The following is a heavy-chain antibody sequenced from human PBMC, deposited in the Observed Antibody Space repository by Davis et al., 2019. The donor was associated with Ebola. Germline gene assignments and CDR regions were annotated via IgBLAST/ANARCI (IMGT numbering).Heavy chain of an antibody. CDR2: ISSNGGST. CDR1: GFTFSSYA. V-gene: IGHV3-64D*06. Sequence: PGGSLRLSCSASGFTFSSYAMHWVRQAPGKGLEYVSAISSNGGSTYYADSVKGRFTISRDNSKNTLYLQMSSLRAEDTAVYYCVKELESGYDAIRYMDVWGKGTTVTVSS. CDR3: VKELESGYDAIRYMDV. D-gene: IGHD5-12*01. J-gene: IGHJ6*03.